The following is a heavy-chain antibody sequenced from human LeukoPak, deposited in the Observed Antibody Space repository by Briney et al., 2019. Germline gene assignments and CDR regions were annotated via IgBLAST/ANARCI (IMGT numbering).Heavy chain of an antibody. V-gene: IGHV1-46*04. CDR3: ARVNYDIAGYKAQFFDH. Sequence: ASVRVSCKASGYTFIDYYLHWVRQAPGQGLEWMGILNPRSGGTTYAQHLQGRVTMTRDTSTGTMYMDLSSLTFEDTAVYYRARVNYDIAGYKAQFFDHWGQGSLVTVSS. CDR2: LNPRSGGT. D-gene: IGHD3-16*01. J-gene: IGHJ4*02. CDR1: GYTFIDYY.